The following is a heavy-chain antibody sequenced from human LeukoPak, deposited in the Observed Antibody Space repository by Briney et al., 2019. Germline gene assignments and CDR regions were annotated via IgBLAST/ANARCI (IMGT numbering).Heavy chain of an antibody. Sequence: GGSLRLSCAASGFTFSSYGMHWVRQAPGKGLEWVAFIRYDGSNKYYADSVKGRFTISRDNSKNTLYLQMNSLRAEDTAVYYCAKDFDSSRSEWFDPWGQGTLVTVSS. CDR3: AKDFDSSRSEWFDP. J-gene: IGHJ5*02. V-gene: IGHV3-30*02. D-gene: IGHD4-11*01. CDR2: IRYDGSNK. CDR1: GFTFSSYG.